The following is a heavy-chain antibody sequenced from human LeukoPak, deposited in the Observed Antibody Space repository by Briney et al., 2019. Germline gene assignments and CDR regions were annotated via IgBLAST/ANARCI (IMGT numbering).Heavy chain of an antibody. V-gene: IGHV3-21*06. CDR3: AREYDSSGYPFDY. J-gene: IGHJ4*01. CDR1: GFTFRTYD. Sequence: GGSLRLSCVASGFTFRTYDMLWVRQAPGKGLEWVSSISSHSGDIYYADSVRGRFTISRDNAQNSVHLQMNSLRAEDTAVYHCAREYDSSGYPFDYWGHGTLVTVSS. CDR2: ISSHSGDI. D-gene: IGHD3-22*01.